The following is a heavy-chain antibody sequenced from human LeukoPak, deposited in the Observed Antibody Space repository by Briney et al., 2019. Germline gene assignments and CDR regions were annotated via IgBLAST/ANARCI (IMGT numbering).Heavy chain of an antibody. CDR1: GFIFSSYG. D-gene: IGHD3-22*01. V-gene: IGHV3-30*18. CDR3: AKDRLLGDSYYDNSGYGIDN. J-gene: IGHJ4*02. Sequence: GGSLRLSCAASGFIFSSYGMHWVRQAPGKGLEWVAVVSYNRNNKFYADSVKGRFTISRDNSKNTLYLQMNSLRTEDTAVYYCAKDRLLGDSYYDNSGYGIDNWGQGTPVTVSS. CDR2: VSYNRNNK.